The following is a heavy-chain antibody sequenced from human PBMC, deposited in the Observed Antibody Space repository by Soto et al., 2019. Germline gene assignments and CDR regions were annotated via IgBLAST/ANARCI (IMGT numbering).Heavy chain of an antibody. CDR2: IDQSGST. CDR1: GGYFSGYY. V-gene: IGHV4-34*01. D-gene: IGHD4-17*01. CDR3: ARNDYGDYRPVY. Sequence: SETLSLTCAVYGGYFSGYYWSWIRQSPGKGLEWIGEIDQSGSTNSNPSLKSRVSISVDASKKQFSLKLKSVTAADTAVYYCARNDYGDYRPVYWGQGTLVTVSS. J-gene: IGHJ4*02.